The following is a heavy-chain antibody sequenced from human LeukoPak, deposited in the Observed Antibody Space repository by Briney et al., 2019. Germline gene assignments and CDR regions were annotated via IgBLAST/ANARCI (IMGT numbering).Heavy chain of an antibody. V-gene: IGHV5-51*01. Sequence: AGESLKISCKGSGYSFTSYWIGWVRQMPGKGLEWMGIIYPGDSDTRYSPSFQGQVTISADKSVSTAYLQWSSLKASDTAMYYCARRLATSPTSPAFDIWGQGTMATVSS. CDR1: GYSFTSYW. CDR3: ARRLATSPTSPAFDI. J-gene: IGHJ3*02. D-gene: IGHD5-24*01. CDR2: IYPGDSDT.